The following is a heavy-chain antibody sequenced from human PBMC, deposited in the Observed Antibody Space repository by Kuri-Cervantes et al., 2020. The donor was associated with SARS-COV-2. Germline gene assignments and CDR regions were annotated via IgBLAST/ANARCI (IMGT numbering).Heavy chain of an antibody. D-gene: IGHD4-17*01. J-gene: IGHJ6*02. Sequence: GESLKISCAASGFTFSSYAMSWVRQAPGKGLEWVSVIYSGGSSTYYADSVKGRFTISRDNAKNSLYLQMNSLRAEDTAVYYCARDRDYGEGDYYYYGMDVWGQGTTVTVSS. CDR3: ARDRDYGEGDYYYYGMDV. CDR1: GFTFSSYA. CDR2: IYSGGSST. V-gene: IGHV3-23*03.